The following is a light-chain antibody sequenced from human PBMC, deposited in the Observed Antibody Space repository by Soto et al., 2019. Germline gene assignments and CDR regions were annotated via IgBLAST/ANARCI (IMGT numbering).Light chain of an antibody. CDR3: QQYNDWPPWT. Sequence: EILMTQSPATLSVSPGDRATLSCRASQSVSNNLAWYQQRPGQAPRLLISGASTRATGIPARFSGSGSETEFTLTISSLQSEDFALYYCQQYNDWPPWTFGQGNKVDIK. V-gene: IGKV3-15*01. J-gene: IGKJ1*01. CDR2: GAS. CDR1: QSVSNN.